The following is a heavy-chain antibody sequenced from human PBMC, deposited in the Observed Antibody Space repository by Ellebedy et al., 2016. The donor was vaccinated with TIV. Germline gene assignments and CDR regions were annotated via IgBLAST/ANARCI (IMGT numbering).Heavy chain of an antibody. Sequence: SETLSLTCTVSGGSISSGAFYWTWIRQQPGKGLEWIGNIYYSGSTYYKPSLKTRVIISVDTSKNQFSLRLSSVTAADTAVYYCAREFSALWFGESLSGMDVWGQGTTVTVSS. CDR3: AREFSALWFGESLSGMDV. J-gene: IGHJ6*02. CDR1: GGSISSGAFY. V-gene: IGHV4-31*03. CDR2: IYYSGST. D-gene: IGHD3-10*01.